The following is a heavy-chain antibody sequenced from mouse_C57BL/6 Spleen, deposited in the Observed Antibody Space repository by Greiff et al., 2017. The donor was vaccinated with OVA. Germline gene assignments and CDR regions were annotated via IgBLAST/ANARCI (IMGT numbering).Heavy chain of an antibody. V-gene: IGHV14-2*01. CDR1: GFNIKDYY. J-gene: IGHJ4*01. D-gene: IGHD2-4*01. CDR3: ARHLDYEDYYAMDY. Sequence: VQLQQSGAELVKPGASVKLSCTASGFNIKDYYMHWVKQRTEQGLEWIGRIDPEDGEPKYAPRFQGKATITADTSSNTAYLQLSSLTSEDTAVYYCARHLDYEDYYAMDYWGQGTSVTVSS. CDR2: IDPEDGEP.